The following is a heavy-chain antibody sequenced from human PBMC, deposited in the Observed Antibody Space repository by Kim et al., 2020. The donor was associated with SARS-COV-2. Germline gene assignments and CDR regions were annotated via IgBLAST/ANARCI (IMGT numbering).Heavy chain of an antibody. J-gene: IGHJ4*01. CDR3: AKVIWGSYSSSASYFDY. CDR1: GFTFSSYA. Sequence: GGSLRLSCAASGFTFSSYAMSWVRQAPGKGLEWVSAISGSGGSTYYADSVKGRFTISRDNSKNTLYLQMNSLRAEDTAVYYCAKVIWGSYSSSASYFDYWGHGTLVTVSS. CDR2: ISGSGGST. D-gene: IGHD6-6*01. V-gene: IGHV3-23*01.